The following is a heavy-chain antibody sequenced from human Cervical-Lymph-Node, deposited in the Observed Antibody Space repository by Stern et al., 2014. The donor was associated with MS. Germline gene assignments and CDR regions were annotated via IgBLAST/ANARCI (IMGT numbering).Heavy chain of an antibody. V-gene: IGHV3-30*03. CDR1: GFTFSSYG. D-gene: IGHD2-8*01. CDR3: ARDYEDTSMLFDH. Sequence: VQLVQSGGAVVQPGRSLRLSCAASGFTFSSYGMHWVRQAPGKGLEWVTVISYDGNHKYYAASVKGRFTISIDNSKNTLHLQMNSVTPDDTAIYYCARDYEDTSMLFDHWGQGTLVTVSS. CDR2: ISYDGNHK. J-gene: IGHJ4*02.